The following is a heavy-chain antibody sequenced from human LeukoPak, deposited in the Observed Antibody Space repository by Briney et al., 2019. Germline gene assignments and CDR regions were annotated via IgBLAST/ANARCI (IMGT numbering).Heavy chain of an antibody. CDR1: GFTFSSYA. V-gene: IGHV3-48*03. D-gene: IGHD1-26*01. CDR2: ISSSGSTI. Sequence: PGGSLRLSCAASGFTFSSYAMGWVRQAPGKGLEWVSYISSSGSTIYYADSVKGRFTISRDNAKNSLYLQMNSLRAEDTAVYYCARDKEEWELLPDAFDIWGQGTMVTVFS. CDR3: ARDKEEWELLPDAFDI. J-gene: IGHJ3*02.